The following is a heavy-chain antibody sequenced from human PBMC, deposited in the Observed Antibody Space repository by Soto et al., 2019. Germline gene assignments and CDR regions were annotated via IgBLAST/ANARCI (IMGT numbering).Heavy chain of an antibody. V-gene: IGHV4-4*02. J-gene: IGHJ5*02. CDR1: GGSISSSNW. D-gene: IGHD3-3*01. Sequence: SETLSLTCAVSGGSISSSNWWSWVRQPPGKGLEWIGEIYHSGSTNYNPSLKSRVTISVDKSKNQFSLKLSSVTAADTAVYYCARSLSRITIFRVDENCFDPWGQGTLVTVSS. CDR2: IYHSGST. CDR3: ARSLSRITIFRVDENCFDP.